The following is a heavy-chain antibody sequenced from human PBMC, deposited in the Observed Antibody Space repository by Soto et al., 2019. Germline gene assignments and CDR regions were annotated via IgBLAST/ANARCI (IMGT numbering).Heavy chain of an antibody. CDR2: IHNSGAT. J-gene: IGHJ5*02. CDR1: GGPISSGGYY. V-gene: IGHV4-31*03. CDR3: AREGAGSYWFDP. D-gene: IGHD3-10*01. Sequence: SETLSLTCTISGGPISSGGYYWSWIRQHPTEGLEWIGYIHNSGATYYNPSLNSRVSISVDTSKTQFSLNVYSVTAADTAVYYCAREGAGSYWFDPWGQGVLVTVSS.